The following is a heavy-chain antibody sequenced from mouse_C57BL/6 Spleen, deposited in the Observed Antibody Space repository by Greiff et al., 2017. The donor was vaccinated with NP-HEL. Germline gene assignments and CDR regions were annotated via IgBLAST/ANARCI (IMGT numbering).Heavy chain of an antibody. Sequence: VQVVESGAELAKPGASVKLSCKASGYTFTSYWMHWVKQRPGQGLEWIGYINPSSGYTKYNQKFKDKATLTADKSSSTAYMQLSSLTYEDSAVYYCARNWNWYFDVWGTGTTVTVSS. CDR1: GYTFTSYW. J-gene: IGHJ1*03. V-gene: IGHV1-7*01. D-gene: IGHD4-1*01. CDR3: ARNWNWYFDV. CDR2: INPSSGYT.